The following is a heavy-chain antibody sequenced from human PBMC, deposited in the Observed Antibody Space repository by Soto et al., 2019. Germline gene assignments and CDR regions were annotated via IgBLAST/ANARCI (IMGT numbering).Heavy chain of an antibody. D-gene: IGHD2-8*01. CDR2: MNHNSGNT. CDR3: ARELNTKGEDY. V-gene: IGHV1-8*01. J-gene: IGHJ4*02. Sequence: QVQLVQSGAEVKKPGASVKVSCTASGYTFTSYDINWVRQATGQGLEWMGWMNHNSGNTGYAQKLQGRVTMTRNTSISTGYMELSSLRSEDTAVYYCARELNTKGEDYWGQGTLVTVSS. CDR1: GYTFTSYD.